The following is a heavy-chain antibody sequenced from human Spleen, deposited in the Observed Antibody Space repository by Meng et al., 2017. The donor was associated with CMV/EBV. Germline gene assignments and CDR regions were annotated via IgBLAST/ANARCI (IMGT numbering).Heavy chain of an antibody. CDR3: AKEGKNYVFWSGYYFDY. J-gene: IGHJ4*02. V-gene: IGHV3-23*01. CDR2: VSGSCGGT. CDR1: GFTFSTYA. Sequence: GGSLRLSCAAAGFTFSTYAMSWVRQAPGKGLEWVSIVSGSCGGTYYADTVRGRFTIARDNTKNSLYLQMNSLKTEDTAFFYGAKEGKNYVFWSGYYFDYWGQGTLVTVSS. D-gene: IGHD3-3*01.